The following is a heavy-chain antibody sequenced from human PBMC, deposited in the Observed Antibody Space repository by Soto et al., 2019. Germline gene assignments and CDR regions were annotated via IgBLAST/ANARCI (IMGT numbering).Heavy chain of an antibody. V-gene: IGHV3-30-3*01. Sequence: GGSLRLSCAASGFTFSSYAMHWVRQAPGKGLEWVAVISCDGSNKYYADSVKGRFTISRDNSKNTLYLQMNSLRAEDTAVYYCARDTGGIAAAATFDYWGQGTLVTVSS. J-gene: IGHJ4*02. D-gene: IGHD6-13*01. CDR2: ISCDGSNK. CDR1: GFTFSSYA. CDR3: ARDTGGIAAAATFDY.